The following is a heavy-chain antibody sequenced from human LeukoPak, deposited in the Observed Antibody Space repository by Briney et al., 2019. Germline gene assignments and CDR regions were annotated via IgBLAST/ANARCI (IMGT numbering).Heavy chain of an antibody. CDR2: ISSSSSYI. CDR1: GFTAGYNY. CDR3: AREHSQDQLLQNWFDP. Sequence: RGTLCLSCAVSGFTAGYNYMTRVGQAPGPGLEWVSSISSSSSYIYHADSVKSPLTISRDNANISLYLQMTSLRAEDTAVYYWAREHSQDQLLQNWFDPWGQGTLVTVSS. J-gene: IGHJ5*02. V-gene: IGHV3-21*01. D-gene: IGHD2-2*01.